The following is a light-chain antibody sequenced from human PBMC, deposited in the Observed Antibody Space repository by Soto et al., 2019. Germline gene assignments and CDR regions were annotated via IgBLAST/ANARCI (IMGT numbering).Light chain of an antibody. J-gene: IGKJ1*01. CDR1: QSISSW. Sequence: QMTQSPSTLSASVGLRVMIACRASQSISSWLAWYQQKPGKAPKLLIYTASSLESGVPPRFSGSGSGTEFTLTISSLQPDDFATYYCQQYNSYSWTFGQGTKVDIK. CDR2: TAS. V-gene: IGKV1-5*03. CDR3: QQYNSYSWT.